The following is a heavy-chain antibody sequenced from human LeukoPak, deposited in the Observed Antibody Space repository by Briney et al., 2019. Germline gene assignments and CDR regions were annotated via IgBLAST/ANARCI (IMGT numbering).Heavy chain of an antibody. Sequence: SSETLSLACAVYGGSFSGYYWSWIRQPPGKGLEWIGEINHSGSTNYNPSLKSRVTISVDTSKNQLSLKLSSVTAADTAVYYCARGPYYDFWSGYPSHYFDYWGQGTLVTVSS. J-gene: IGHJ4*02. CDR2: INHSGST. CDR1: GGSFSGYY. V-gene: IGHV4-34*01. D-gene: IGHD3-3*01. CDR3: ARGPYYDFWSGYPSHYFDY.